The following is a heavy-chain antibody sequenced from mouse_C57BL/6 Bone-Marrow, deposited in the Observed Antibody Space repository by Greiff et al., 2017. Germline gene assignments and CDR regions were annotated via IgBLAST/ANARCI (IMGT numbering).Heavy chain of an antibody. J-gene: IGHJ3*01. D-gene: IGHD1-1*01. CDR1: GFTFSDYG. Sequence: EVHLVESGGGLVKPGGSLKLSCAASGFTFSDYGMHWVRQAPEKGLEWVAYISSGSSTIYYADTVKGRFTISRDNAKNTLFLQMTSLRSEDTAMYYCARRDYYGSSSFAYWGQGTLVTVSA. CDR3: ARRDYYGSSSFAY. CDR2: ISSGSSTI. V-gene: IGHV5-17*01.